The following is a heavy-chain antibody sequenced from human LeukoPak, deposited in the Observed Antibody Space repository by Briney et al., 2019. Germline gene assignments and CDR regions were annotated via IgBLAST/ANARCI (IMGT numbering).Heavy chain of an antibody. J-gene: IGHJ6*03. CDR3: ARERVGSGWGGYYYYYYMDV. CDR1: GFTFSSYW. Sequence: GGSLRLSCAASGFTFSSYWMHWVRQAPGKGLVWVSRINSDGSSTSYADSVKGRFTISRDNAKNTLYLQMNSLRAEDTAVYYCARERVGSGWGGYYYYYYMDVWGKGTTVTISS. V-gene: IGHV3-74*01. CDR2: INSDGSST. D-gene: IGHD6-19*01.